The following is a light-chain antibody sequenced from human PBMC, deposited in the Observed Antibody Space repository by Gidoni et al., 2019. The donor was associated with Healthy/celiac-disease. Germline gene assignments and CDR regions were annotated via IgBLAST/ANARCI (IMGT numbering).Light chain of an antibody. Sequence: DIQMTHSPSSLSASVGDRVTITCRASQSISSYLNWYQQKPGKAPKLLIYAASSLQSGVPSRFSGSGSGTDFTLTINSLQPEDFATYYCRQSYSTPLTFXXXTKVEIK. CDR2: AAS. V-gene: IGKV1-39*01. CDR1: QSISSY. J-gene: IGKJ1*01. CDR3: RQSYSTPLT.